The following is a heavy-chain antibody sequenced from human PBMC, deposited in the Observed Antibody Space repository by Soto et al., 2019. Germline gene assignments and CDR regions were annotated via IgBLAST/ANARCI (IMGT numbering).Heavy chain of an antibody. D-gene: IGHD3-22*01. CDR3: AKPGAGLGGGYYLFDY. Sequence: PGESLKISCKGSGYSFTSYWIGWVRQMPGKGLEWMGIIYPGDSDTRYSPSFQGRFTISRDNSKNTLYLQMNSLRAEDTAVYYCAKPGAGLGGGYYLFDYWGQGTLVTVSS. J-gene: IGHJ4*02. V-gene: IGHV5-51*01. CDR1: GYSFTSYW. CDR2: IYPGDSDT.